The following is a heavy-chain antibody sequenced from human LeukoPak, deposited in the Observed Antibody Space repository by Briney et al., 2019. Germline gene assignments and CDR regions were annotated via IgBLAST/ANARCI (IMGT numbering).Heavy chain of an antibody. J-gene: IGHJ6*03. CDR1: GGSISSSDYY. V-gene: IGHV4-39*01. CDR2: IYYSGST. Sequence: PSETLSLTCTVSGGSISSSDYYWGWIRQPPGQGLEWIGIIYYSGSTYYNPSLKSRVTISVDTSKNQFSLKLSSVTAADTAVYYCARVFSSGNYYYYYYMDVWGKGTTVTVSS. CDR3: ARVFSSGNYYYYYYMDV. D-gene: IGHD4-23*01.